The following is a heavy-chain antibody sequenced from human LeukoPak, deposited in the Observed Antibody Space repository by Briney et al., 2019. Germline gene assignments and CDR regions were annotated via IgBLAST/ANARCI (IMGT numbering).Heavy chain of an antibody. D-gene: IGHD3-22*01. CDR1: GFTFSSYA. V-gene: IGHV3-23*01. CDR2: ITGSAGST. J-gene: IGHJ2*01. Sequence: PGGSLRLSCAASGFTFSSYAMSWVRQAPGKGLEWVSGITGSAGSTYYADSVKGRFTISRDNSKNALLLQMNSLRSDDTAVYYCAKRGEYFHGSSGWNFDLWGRGTLVTVSS. CDR3: AKRGEYFHGSSGWNFDL.